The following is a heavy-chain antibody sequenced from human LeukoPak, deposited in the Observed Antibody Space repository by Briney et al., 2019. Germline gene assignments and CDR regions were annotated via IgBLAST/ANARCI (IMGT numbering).Heavy chain of an antibody. CDR2: IKEDGSVK. D-gene: IGHD1-26*01. J-gene: IGHJ4*02. Sequence: GGSLRLSCTASGFTFRSHWMTWVRQSPGKGLEWVANIKEDGSVKYYVDSVEGRFTISGDNTKNELYLQMSSLRADDTAVYFCARDSTWVLDYWGQGTLISVSS. CDR3: ARDSTWVLDY. V-gene: IGHV3-7*03. CDR1: GFTFRSHW.